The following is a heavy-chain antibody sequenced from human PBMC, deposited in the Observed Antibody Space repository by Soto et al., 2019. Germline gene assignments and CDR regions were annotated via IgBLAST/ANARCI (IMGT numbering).Heavy chain of an antibody. CDR3: AKPHGSTL. Sequence: EVQLLESGGGLVQPGGSLRLSCAASGFTFSIYAMTWVRQAPGKGLEWVSAIGGSDDTTWYADSVKGRFTISRDNSRNTLYLQLTNLRAEDTALYYGAKPHGSTLWGQGNLVTVSS. CDR1: GFTFSIYA. D-gene: IGHD1-26*01. J-gene: IGHJ1*01. V-gene: IGHV3-23*01. CDR2: IGGSDDTT.